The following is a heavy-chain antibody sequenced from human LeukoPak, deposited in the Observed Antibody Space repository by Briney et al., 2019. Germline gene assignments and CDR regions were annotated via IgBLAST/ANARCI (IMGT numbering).Heavy chain of an antibody. V-gene: IGHV3-23*01. CDR3: AKRVHYDSSGAYFDC. CDR2: ISDSGGDT. CDR1: GFTFSSYA. J-gene: IGHJ4*02. Sequence: GGSLRLSCAASGFTFSSYAMSWVRQPPGKGLGWVSSISDSGGDTYYADSVKGRFTISRDNSKNTLYLQMNSLRAEDTAEYYCAKRVHYDSSGAYFDCWGQGTLVTVSS. D-gene: IGHD3-22*01.